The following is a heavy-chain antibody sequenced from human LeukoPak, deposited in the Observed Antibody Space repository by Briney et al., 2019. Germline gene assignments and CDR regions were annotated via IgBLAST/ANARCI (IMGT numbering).Heavy chain of an antibody. Sequence: PSETLSLTCTVSGGSISSYYWSWIRQPAGKGLEWIGRIYTSGSTNYNPSLKSRVTMSVDTSKNQFSLKLSSVTAADTAVYYCARGNSGWVVLDYFDYWGQGTLVTVSS. J-gene: IGHJ4*02. CDR1: GGSISSYY. V-gene: IGHV4-4*07. D-gene: IGHD6-19*01. CDR3: ARGNSGWVVLDYFDY. CDR2: IYTSGST.